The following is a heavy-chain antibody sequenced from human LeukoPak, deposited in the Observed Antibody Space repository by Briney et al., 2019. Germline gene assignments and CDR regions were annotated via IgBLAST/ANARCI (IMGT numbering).Heavy chain of an antibody. CDR1: GFTFSSYS. D-gene: IGHD1-1*01. CDR2: INPSGGTT. J-gene: IGHJ3*01. Sequence: TGGSLRLSCVASGFTFSSYSMSWVRQAPGKGLEWVSAINPSGGTTAYADSVRGRFTISRDNSKNTLYLQMSSLRAEDTALYYCAKGRTAVRDTFDVWGQGTVVTVSS. V-gene: IGHV3-23*01. CDR3: AKGRTAVRDTFDV.